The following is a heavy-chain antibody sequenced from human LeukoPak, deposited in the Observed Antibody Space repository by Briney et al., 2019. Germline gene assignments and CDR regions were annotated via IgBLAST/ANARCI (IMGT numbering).Heavy chain of an antibody. CDR3: ARGRYCSADICSGGDAFDI. Sequence: SETLSLTCTVSGGSINNYYWSWIRQPAGKGLEWIGRNYTRGSTNYNPSLKSRVTMSVDTSKNQFSLKLSSVTAADTAVYYCARGRYCSADICSGGDAFDIWGQGTMVSVSS. D-gene: IGHD2-15*01. J-gene: IGHJ3*02. V-gene: IGHV4-4*07. CDR1: GGSINNYY. CDR2: NYTRGST.